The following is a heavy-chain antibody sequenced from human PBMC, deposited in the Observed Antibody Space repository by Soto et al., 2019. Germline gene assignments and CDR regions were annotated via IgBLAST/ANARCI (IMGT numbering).Heavy chain of an antibody. J-gene: IGHJ6*02. CDR3: AGKDWGDEYYGKDV. Sequence: SVKVSCKASGGTFSRYAISWVRQAPGQGLEWMGGIIPIFGTANYAQKFQGRVTITADESTSTAYVELRSLGSDDTAVYYCAGKDWGDEYYGKDVWGQGTTVTVSS. CDR2: IIPIFGTA. V-gene: IGHV1-69*13. CDR1: GGTFSRYA. D-gene: IGHD7-27*01.